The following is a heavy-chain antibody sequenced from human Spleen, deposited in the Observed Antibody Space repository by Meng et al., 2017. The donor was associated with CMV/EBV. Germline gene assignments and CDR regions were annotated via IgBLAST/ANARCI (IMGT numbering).Heavy chain of an antibody. D-gene: IGHD6-19*01. V-gene: IGHV2-70D*14. J-gene: IGHJ4*02. CDR2: NDWDDDK. CDR1: GFSLNTAGVR. CDR3: ARSATRGWDGVDY. Sequence: SGPTLVKPTQTLTLTCTFSGFSLNTAGVRVSWVRQPTGKALEWLARNDWDDDKFYNTALNARLTISKATSKNQVVLTMTNVDPVDTGTYYCARSATRGWDGVDYWGQGTLVTVSS.